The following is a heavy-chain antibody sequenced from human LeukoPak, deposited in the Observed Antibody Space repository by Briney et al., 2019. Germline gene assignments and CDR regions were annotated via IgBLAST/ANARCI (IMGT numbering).Heavy chain of an antibody. CDR3: ARSANPATAFDY. CDR1: GYTFTGYY. V-gene: IGHV1-2*02. CDR2: INPNSGDT. J-gene: IGHJ4*02. Sequence: ASLKVSCKASGYTFTGYYIHWVRQAPGQGLQWMGWINPNSGDTHFTQNFQGRVTMTTDTSITTAYMELSRLRSDDTAVYYCARSANPATAFDYWGQGTLVTVSS. D-gene: IGHD2-21*02.